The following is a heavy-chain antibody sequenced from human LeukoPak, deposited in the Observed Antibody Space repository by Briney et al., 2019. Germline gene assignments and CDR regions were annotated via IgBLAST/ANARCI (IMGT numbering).Heavy chain of an antibody. Sequence: GGSLRLSCAASGFIFSSYSMNWVRQAPGKGLEWVSYISSSSSTIYYADSVKGRFTISRDNAKDSLYLQMNSLRAEDTAVYYCARVLHKRNYDSSVYYGYWGQGTLVTVSS. CDR2: ISSSSSTI. D-gene: IGHD3-22*01. J-gene: IGHJ4*02. CDR3: ARVLHKRNYDSSVYYGY. CDR1: GFIFSSYS. V-gene: IGHV3-48*01.